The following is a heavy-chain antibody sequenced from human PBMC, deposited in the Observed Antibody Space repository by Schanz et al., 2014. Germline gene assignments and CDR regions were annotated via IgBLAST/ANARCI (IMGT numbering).Heavy chain of an antibody. D-gene: IGHD3-9*01. CDR3: ARVQDDILTGSEYYYGMDV. Sequence: QVQLVQSGAEVKKPGASVKVSCKASGYTFTDYGVIWVRQAPGQGLEWMGWINPNSGDTNYAQKFQGWVTMTRDTSISTAYMELRSLRSDDTAVYYCARVQDDILTGSEYYYGMDVWGQGTTVTVSS. J-gene: IGHJ6*02. CDR2: INPNSGDT. V-gene: IGHV1-2*04. CDR1: GYTFTDYG.